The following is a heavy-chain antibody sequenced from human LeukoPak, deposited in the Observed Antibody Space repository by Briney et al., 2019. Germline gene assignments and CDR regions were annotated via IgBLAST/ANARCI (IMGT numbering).Heavy chain of an antibody. CDR2: IQSDGGNE. V-gene: IGHV3-30*02. D-gene: IGHD2-2*01. Sequence: PGGSLRLSCAASGFSFSTSGMHWIRQAPGKGLEWVAFIQSDGGNEYYADSVKGRFTISRDNAKNSLYLQMNSLRAEDTAVYYCARDNRVVPAAIEYWGQGTLVTVSS. CDR3: ARDNRVVPAAIEY. J-gene: IGHJ4*02. CDR1: GFSFSTSG.